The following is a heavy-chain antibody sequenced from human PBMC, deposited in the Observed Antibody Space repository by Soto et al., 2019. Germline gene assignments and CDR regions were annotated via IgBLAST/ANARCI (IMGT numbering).Heavy chain of an antibody. CDR3: SRGSGRSGWYYFDY. D-gene: IGHD6-19*01. CDR1: GGSFSGYY. CDR2: INHSGST. J-gene: IGHJ4*02. Sequence: QVQLQQWGAGLLKPSETLSLTCAVYGGSFSGYYWSWIRQPPGKGLEWIGEINHSGSTNYHPSPKIRVTRAVAPSKTQFSLKLSSVTAADTAVYYCSRGSGRSGWYYFDYWGQGTPVTVSS. V-gene: IGHV4-34*01.